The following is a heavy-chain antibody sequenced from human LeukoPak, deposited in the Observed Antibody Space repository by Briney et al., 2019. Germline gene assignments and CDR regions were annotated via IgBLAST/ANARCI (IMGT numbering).Heavy chain of an antibody. J-gene: IGHJ5*02. V-gene: IGHV4-39*01. CDR2: IYYSGST. CDR1: GGSISSSSYY. D-gene: IGHD2-8*01. Sequence: SETLSLTCTVSGGSISSSSYYWGWIRQPPGKGLEWIGSIYYSGSTYYNPSLKSRVIISVDTSKNEFSLKLSSVTAADTAVYYCARRTYCANGVCYSSWFDPWGQGTLVTVSS. CDR3: ARRTYCANGVCYSSWFDP.